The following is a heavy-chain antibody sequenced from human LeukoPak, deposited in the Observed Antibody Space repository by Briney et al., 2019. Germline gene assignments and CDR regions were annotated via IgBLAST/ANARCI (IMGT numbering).Heavy chain of an antibody. Sequence: GGSLRLSCAASGFIFSNYWMSWVRQTPGKGLEWVANIKQDGSEKYYVDSVKGRFTISRDNAKNSLYLQMNSLRAEDTAVYYCARDRSGSYFLSDYWGQGTLVTVSS. CDR3: ARDRSGSYFLSDY. V-gene: IGHV3-7*01. D-gene: IGHD1-26*01. CDR2: IKQDGSEK. CDR1: GFIFSNYW. J-gene: IGHJ4*02.